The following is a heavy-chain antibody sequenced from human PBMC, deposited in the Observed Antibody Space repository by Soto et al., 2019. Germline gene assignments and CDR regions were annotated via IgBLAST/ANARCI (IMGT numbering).Heavy chain of an antibody. CDR2: IPPDARNK. Sequence: QVQLVESGGGVVQPGRSLRLSCAASGFTFSRYGMHWVRQAPGKGLDLVAVIPPDARNKYYADSVKGRFTTYRDNSKNTLYLQMNSRRAEDTAVYYCAQSVVEVVAATPLDYWGQGTLVTVSS. CDR1: GFTFSRYG. J-gene: IGHJ4*02. D-gene: IGHD2-15*01. CDR3: AQSVVEVVAATPLDY. V-gene: IGHV3-30*18.